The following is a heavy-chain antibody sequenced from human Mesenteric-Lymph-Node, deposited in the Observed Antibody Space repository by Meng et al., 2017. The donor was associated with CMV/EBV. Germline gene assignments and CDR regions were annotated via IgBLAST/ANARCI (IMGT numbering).Heavy chain of an antibody. CDR3: ARGRRIVIVAAATSSSYSGMDV. D-gene: IGHD1-26*01. Sequence: GGSLRLSCAASGFTFSNYAMSWVRQAPGKGLEWVSGISGSGGSTYFADSVKGRFMISRDNFKNTLYLQMNSLRAEDTAVYYCARGRRIVIVAAATSSSYSGMDVWGQGTTVTVSS. V-gene: IGHV3-23*01. CDR2: ISGSGGST. CDR1: GFTFSNYA. J-gene: IGHJ6*02.